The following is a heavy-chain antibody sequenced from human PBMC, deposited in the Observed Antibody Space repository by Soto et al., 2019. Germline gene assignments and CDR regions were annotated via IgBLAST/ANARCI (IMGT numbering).Heavy chain of an antibody. CDR2: ISGSGGST. CDR3: AKVKEMGTYYYYGMDV. CDR1: GFTFSSYA. D-gene: IGHD7-27*01. V-gene: IGHV3-23*01. Sequence: EVQLLESGGGLVQPGGSLRLSCAASGFTFSSYAMSWVRQAPGKGLEWVSAISGSGGSTYYADSVKGRFTISRDNSKNTLYLQMNSLRAEDTAVYYCAKVKEMGTYYYYGMDVWGQGTTVTVSS. J-gene: IGHJ6*02.